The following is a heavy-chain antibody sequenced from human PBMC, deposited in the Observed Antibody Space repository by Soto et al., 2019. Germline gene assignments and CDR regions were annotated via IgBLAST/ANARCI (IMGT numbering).Heavy chain of an antibody. Sequence: QVQLVESGGGVVQPGRSLRLSCAASGFTFSSYAMHWVRQAPGKGLEWVAVISYDGSNKYYADSVKGRFTISRDNSKNTLYLQMNSLRAEDTAVYYCARCGAHSSSPGGLDYWGQGTLVTVSS. V-gene: IGHV3-30-3*01. J-gene: IGHJ4*02. CDR3: ARCGAHSSSPGGLDY. CDR2: ISYDGSNK. CDR1: GFTFSSYA. D-gene: IGHD6-6*01.